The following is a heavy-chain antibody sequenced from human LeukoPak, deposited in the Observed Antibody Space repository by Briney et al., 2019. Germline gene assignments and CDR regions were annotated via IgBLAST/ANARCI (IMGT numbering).Heavy chain of an antibody. Sequence: ASVKVSCKASGSTFTSYGISLVRQAPGQGLGWMGWIGAYNGNTNYAQKLQGRVTMTTDTSTSTAYMELRSLRSDDTAVYYCARETTVTTNWFDPWGQGTLVTVSS. J-gene: IGHJ5*02. V-gene: IGHV1-18*01. CDR1: GSTFTSYG. D-gene: IGHD4-17*01. CDR3: ARETTVTTNWFDP. CDR2: IGAYNGNT.